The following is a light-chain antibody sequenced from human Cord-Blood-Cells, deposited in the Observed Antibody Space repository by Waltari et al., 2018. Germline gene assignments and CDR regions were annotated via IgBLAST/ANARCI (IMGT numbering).Light chain of an antibody. CDR1: QDISNS. CDR3: KQYDNLPFT. CDR2: DAS. Sequence: DLQMSQSPSSLAASVGDRVTITCQASQDISNSLNWYQQKPGKAPKLLIYDASNLETGVPSRLSGSGSGTDFTFTISSLQPQDIATYYCKQYDNLPFTFGPGTKVDIK. V-gene: IGKV1-33*01. J-gene: IGKJ3*01.